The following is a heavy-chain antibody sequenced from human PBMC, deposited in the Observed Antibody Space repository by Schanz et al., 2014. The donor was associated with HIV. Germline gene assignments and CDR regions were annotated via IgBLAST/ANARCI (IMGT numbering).Heavy chain of an antibody. J-gene: IGHJ4*02. CDR1: GFSFSNYG. Sequence: QEQLVESGGGVVQPGRSLRLSCAASGFSFSNYGMHWVRQAPGKGLEWVAVISYDGSNKHYADSVRGRFTISRDNSKNTLYLQMNSLRAEDTAVYYCVRGLLFQGFFDSWGQGALVTVSS. CDR2: ISYDGSNK. V-gene: IGHV3-30*03. D-gene: IGHD3-10*01. CDR3: VRGLLFQGFFDS.